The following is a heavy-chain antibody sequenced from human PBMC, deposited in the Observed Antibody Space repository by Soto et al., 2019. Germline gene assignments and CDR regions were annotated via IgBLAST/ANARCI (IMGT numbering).Heavy chain of an antibody. CDR2: ISAYNGNT. V-gene: IGHV1-18*01. D-gene: IGHD3-3*01. Sequence: KQPAAVMGVFTGSGYTFTSYGIGWGRPTPGQGLEWMGWISAYNGNTNYAQKLQGRVTMTTDTSTSTAYMELRSLRSDDTAVYYCASIRFLEWNWFNPWGQGTLVNVSS. CDR3: ASIRFLEWNWFNP. J-gene: IGHJ5*02. CDR1: GYTFTSYG.